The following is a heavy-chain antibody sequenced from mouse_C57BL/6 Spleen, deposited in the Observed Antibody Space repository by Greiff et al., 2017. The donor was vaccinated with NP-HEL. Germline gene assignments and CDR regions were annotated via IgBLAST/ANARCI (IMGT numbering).Heavy chain of an antibody. J-gene: IGHJ1*03. V-gene: IGHV3-6*01. CDR1: GYSITSGYY. D-gene: IGHD2-2*01. Sequence: EVKLQESGPGLVKPSQSLSLTCSVTGYSITSGYYWNWIRQFPGNKLEWMGYISYDGSNNYNPSLKNRISITRDTSKNQFFLKLNSVTTEDTATYYCARDRGLRRPFDVWGTGTTVTVSS. CDR2: ISYDGSN. CDR3: ARDRGLRRPFDV.